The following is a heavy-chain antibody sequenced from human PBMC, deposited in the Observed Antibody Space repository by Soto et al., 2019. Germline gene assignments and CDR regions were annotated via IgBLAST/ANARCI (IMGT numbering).Heavy chain of an antibody. CDR1: GFIFSNDG. J-gene: IGHJ4*02. V-gene: IGHV3-30*03. D-gene: IGHD3-10*02. Sequence: SVRLSFVGSGFIFSNDGMHWVRQTPGKGLEWVAFMSYDGSDTFYADSVKGRFTISRDNSKNTLFLHMSNLRAEDTAMYYCTIVRVADSALDHWGQGTLVTVSS. CDR3: TIVRVADSALDH. CDR2: MSYDGSDT.